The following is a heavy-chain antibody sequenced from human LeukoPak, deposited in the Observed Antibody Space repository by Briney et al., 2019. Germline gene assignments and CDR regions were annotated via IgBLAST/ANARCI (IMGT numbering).Heavy chain of an antibody. V-gene: IGHV5-51*01. J-gene: IGHJ3*02. CDR2: IYPGDSDT. CDR3: ASPPAGFGELGDAFDI. Sequence: GESLKISCKGSGYSFTSYWIGWVRQMPGKGLEWMGIIYPGDSDTRYSPSFQGQVTISADKSISIAYLQWSSLKASDTAMYYCASPPAGFGELGDAFDIWGHGTMVTVSS. D-gene: IGHD3-10*01. CDR1: GYSFTSYW.